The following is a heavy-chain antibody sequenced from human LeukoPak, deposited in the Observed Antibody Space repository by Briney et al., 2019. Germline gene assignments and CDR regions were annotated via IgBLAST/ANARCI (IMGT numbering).Heavy chain of an antibody. J-gene: IGHJ3*02. V-gene: IGHV1-18*01. D-gene: IGHD3-10*01. CDR3: ARAGSHVSAFDI. CDR2: ISAYNGNT. CDR1: GYTFTSYG. Sequence: ASVKVSCKASGYTFTSYGISWVRQAPGQGLEWMGWISAYNGNTNYAQKLQGRVTMTTDTSTSTAYMELSSLRSEDTAVYYCARAGSHVSAFDIWGQGTMVTVSS.